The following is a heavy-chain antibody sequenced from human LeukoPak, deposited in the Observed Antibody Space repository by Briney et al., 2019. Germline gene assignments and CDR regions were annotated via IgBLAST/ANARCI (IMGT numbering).Heavy chain of an antibody. CDR1: GGSISSYY. V-gene: IGHV4-59*01. CDR3: ARLDGNSDYFDY. CDR2: IYYSGST. J-gene: IGHJ4*02. D-gene: IGHD4-23*01. Sequence: SETLSLTCTVSGGSISSYYWSWIRQPPGKGLEWIGFIYYSGSTNYNPSLKSRVTISVDTSKNQFSLRPSSVTAADTAVYYCARLDGNSDYFDYWGQGTLVTVSS.